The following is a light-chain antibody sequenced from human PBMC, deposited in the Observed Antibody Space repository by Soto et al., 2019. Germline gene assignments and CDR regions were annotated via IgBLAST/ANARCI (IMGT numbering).Light chain of an antibody. CDR2: GAS. CDR1: QTVGSN. J-gene: IGKJ1*01. Sequence: EIVLTQSPDTLSVSAGERATLSCRASQTVGSNLAWYQQKPGQAPRLLIYGASTRATGIPARFSGSGSGTEFTLTISSLQSEDFAVYYCQQYNNWPPVKFGQGTKVDIK. V-gene: IGKV3-15*01. CDR3: QQYNNWPPVK.